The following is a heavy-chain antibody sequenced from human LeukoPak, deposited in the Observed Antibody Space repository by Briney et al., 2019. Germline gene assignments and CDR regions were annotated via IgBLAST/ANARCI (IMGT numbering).Heavy chain of an antibody. CDR2: INWNGGST. D-gene: IGHD2-15*01. CDR1: GFTFDDYG. J-gene: IGHJ6*03. Sequence: GGSLRLSCAASGFTFDDYGMSWVRQAPGKGLEWVSGINWNGGSTGYADSVKGRFTISRDNAKNSLYLQMNSLRAEDTALYYCARGSGYCSGGSCAHQDYYMDVWGKGTTVTVSS. CDR3: ARGSGYCSGGSCAHQDYYMDV. V-gene: IGHV3-20*04.